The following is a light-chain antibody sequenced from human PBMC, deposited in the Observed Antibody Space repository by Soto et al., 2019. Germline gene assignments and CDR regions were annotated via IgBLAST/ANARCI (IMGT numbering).Light chain of an antibody. CDR2: GNS. V-gene: IGLV1-40*01. J-gene: IGLJ2*01. CDR1: SSNIGSNH. CDR3: QSYDSSLGGSV. Sequence: QPVLTQPPSASETPGQRVTISCSGSSSNIGSNHVYWYQHLPGTAPKLLIYGNSYRPSGVPARFSGSKSGTSASLAITGLQAEDEADYYCQSYDSSLGGSVFGGGTKVTVL.